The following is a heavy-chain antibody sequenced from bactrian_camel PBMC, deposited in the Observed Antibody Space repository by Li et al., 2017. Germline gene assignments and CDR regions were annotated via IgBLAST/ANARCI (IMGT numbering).Heavy chain of an antibody. Sequence: HVQLVESGGGSVQPGGSLRLSCAAGRYTYKRNCMGWFRQRPGKDREALAVLWIGGAQTTYADSVKGRFTITRDKARDLVYLQMNGLQPEDTGMYFCVADRRPGAYCGTDYWSELVDAFTYWGHGTQVTVS. J-gene: IGHJ4*01. CDR3: VADRRPGAYCGTDYWSELVDAFTY. CDR1: RYTYKRNC. D-gene: IGHD7*01. CDR2: LWIGGA. V-gene: IGHV3S53*01.